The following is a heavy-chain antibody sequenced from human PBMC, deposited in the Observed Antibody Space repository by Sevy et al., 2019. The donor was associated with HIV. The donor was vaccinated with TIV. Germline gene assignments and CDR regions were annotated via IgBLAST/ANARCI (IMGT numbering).Heavy chain of an antibody. CDR1: GYTFTSYG. D-gene: IGHD6-13*01. CDR3: ARVPSAQYSSSWYYFDY. V-gene: IGHV1-18*01. J-gene: IGHJ4*02. CDR2: ISSYNDNT. Sequence: ASVKVSCKASGYTFTSYGITWVRQAPGQGLEWMGWISSYNDNTNYAQNLQGRVTMTTDTSTSTAYMEPRSLRSDDTAVYYCARVPSAQYSSSWYYFDYWGQGTLVTVSS.